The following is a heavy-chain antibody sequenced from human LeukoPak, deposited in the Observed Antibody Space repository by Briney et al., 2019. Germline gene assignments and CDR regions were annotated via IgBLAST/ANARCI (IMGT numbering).Heavy chain of an antibody. CDR3: ARVVLPEYYDYVWGSYRYNRFDP. V-gene: IGHV4-59*01. J-gene: IGHJ5*02. CDR2: IYYSGST. D-gene: IGHD3-16*02. CDR1: GGSISSYY. Sequence: SETLSLTCTVSGGSISSYYWSWIRQPPGKGLEWIGYIYYSGSTNYNPSLKSRVTISVDTSKNQFSLKLSSVTAADTAVYYCARVVLPEYYDYVWGSYRYNRFDPWGQGTLVTVSS.